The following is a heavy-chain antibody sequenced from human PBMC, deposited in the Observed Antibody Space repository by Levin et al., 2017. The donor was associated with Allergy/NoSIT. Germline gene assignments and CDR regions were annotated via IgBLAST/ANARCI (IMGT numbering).Heavy chain of an antibody. CDR3: VREIAEEGT. J-gene: IGHJ4*02. V-gene: IGHV3-30-3*01. CDR2: ISDDGSSE. CDR1: GFTFSNYA. Sequence: HGESLKISCAASGFTFSNYAMHWVRQAPGKGLEWVGVISDDGSSEFYIDSVKGRFTISRDNSKNRLYLQMDSLRAEDTALYYCVREIAEEGTWGQGTLVIVPS. D-gene: IGHD1-1*01.